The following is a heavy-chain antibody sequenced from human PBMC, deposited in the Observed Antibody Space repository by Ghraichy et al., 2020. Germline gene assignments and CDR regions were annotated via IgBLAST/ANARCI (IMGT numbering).Heavy chain of an antibody. D-gene: IGHD6-19*01. Sequence: ASVKVSCKVSGYTLTELSMHWVRQAPGKGLEWMGGFDPEDGETIYAQKFQGRVTMTEDTSTDTAYMELSSLRSEDTAVYYCATIGYSSGWSHFDYRGQGTLVTVSS. CDR2: FDPEDGET. CDR3: ATIGYSSGWSHFDY. V-gene: IGHV1-24*01. J-gene: IGHJ4*02. CDR1: GYTLTELS.